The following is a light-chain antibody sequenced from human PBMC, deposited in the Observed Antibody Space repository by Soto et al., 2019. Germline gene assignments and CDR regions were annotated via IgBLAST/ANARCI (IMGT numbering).Light chain of an antibody. Sequence: EIVLTQSPGTLSLSPGERATLSCRASQSVSSSYLAWYQQKPGQAPRLLIYGASSRATGIPDRFCGSASGTDFTLTISRLEPEDFAVYYCHHYGSSPQTFGQGTRLEIK. CDR3: HHYGSSPQT. CDR2: GAS. J-gene: IGKJ2*01. CDR1: QSVSSSY. V-gene: IGKV3-20*01.